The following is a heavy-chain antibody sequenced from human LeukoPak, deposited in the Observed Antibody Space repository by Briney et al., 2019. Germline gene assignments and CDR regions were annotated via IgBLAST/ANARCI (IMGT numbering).Heavy chain of an antibody. D-gene: IGHD3-3*01. V-gene: IGHV3-7*01. CDR2: IKQDGSEK. CDR3: AVAAYDFWTGYYYD. CDR1: GFTFSSYW. J-gene: IGHJ4*02. Sequence: PGGSLRLSCAASGFTFSSYWMSWVRQAPGKGLEWVANIKQDGSEKYYLDSVKGRFTISRDNAKKSLYLQMNSLRAEDTAVYYCAVAAYDFWTGYYYDWGQGTLVTVSS.